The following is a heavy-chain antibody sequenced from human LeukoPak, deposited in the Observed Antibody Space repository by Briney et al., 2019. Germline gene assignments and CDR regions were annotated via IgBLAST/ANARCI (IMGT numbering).Heavy chain of an antibody. D-gene: IGHD6-13*01. CDR1: AFTFSNYA. V-gene: IGHV3-23*01. Sequence: GGSLRLSCAASAFTFSNYAMSWVRQAPGKGLEWVSAISGGGVSTYYADSVRGRFTISRDNSKNTLYLQMNSLRAEDTAVYYCAWILTAADTRYWGQGTLVTVSS. J-gene: IGHJ4*02. CDR3: AWILTAADTRY. CDR2: ISGGGVST.